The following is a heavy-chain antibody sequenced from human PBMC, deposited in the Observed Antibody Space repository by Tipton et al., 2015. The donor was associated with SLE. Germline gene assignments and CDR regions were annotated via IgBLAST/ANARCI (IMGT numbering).Heavy chain of an antibody. CDR1: GGSFSGYH. CDR3: ARGVAYYYDSGAFDI. D-gene: IGHD3-22*01. V-gene: IGHV4-34*01. Sequence: TLSLTCTIYGGSFSGYHWSWIRQPPGKGLEWIGEINYSGSTNYNPSPKRRVTISIGTSKNQLSLKLSSVTAAVTAVYYCARGVAYYYDSGAFDIWGQGTMVTVSS. J-gene: IGHJ3*02. CDR2: INYSGST.